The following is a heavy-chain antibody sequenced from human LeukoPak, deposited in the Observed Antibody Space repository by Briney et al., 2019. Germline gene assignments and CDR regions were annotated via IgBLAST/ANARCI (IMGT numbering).Heavy chain of an antibody. D-gene: IGHD2-8*01. CDR2: ISSSASYI. CDR1: GFTVSSNY. Sequence: GGSLRLSCAASGFTVSSNYMSWVRQAPGKGLEWVSSISSSASYIYYAESVKGRFTISRDNAKNSLYLQMNSLRAEDTAVYYCARDTVNGPFVISLDYWGQGALVTVSS. J-gene: IGHJ4*02. CDR3: ARDTVNGPFVISLDY. V-gene: IGHV3-21*01.